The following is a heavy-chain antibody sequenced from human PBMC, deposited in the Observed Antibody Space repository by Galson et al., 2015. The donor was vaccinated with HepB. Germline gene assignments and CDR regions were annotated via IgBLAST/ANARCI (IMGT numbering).Heavy chain of an antibody. CDR2: ISAYNGNT. CDR1: GYTFTSYG. D-gene: IGHD6-19*01. CDR3: ARDCFEGQWLVGGWFDP. V-gene: IGHV1-18*01. Sequence: SVKVSCKASGYTFTSYGISWVRQAPGQGLEWMGWISAYNGNTNYAQKLQGRVTMTTDTSTSTAYMELRSLRSDDTAVYYCARDCFEGQWLVGGWFDPWGQGTLVTVSS. J-gene: IGHJ5*02.